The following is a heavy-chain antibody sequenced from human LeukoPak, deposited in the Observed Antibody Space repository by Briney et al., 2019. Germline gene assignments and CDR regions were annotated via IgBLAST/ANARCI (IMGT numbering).Heavy chain of an antibody. J-gene: IGHJ4*02. Sequence: SETLSLTCTVSGGPISSYYWSWIRQPPGKGLEWIGYIYCSGSTNYNPSLKSRVTTSVDTSKNQFSLKLSSVTAADTAVYYCARGTGTTWLDYWGQGTLVTVSS. V-gene: IGHV4-59*01. CDR3: ARGTGTTWLDY. CDR2: IYCSGST. CDR1: GGPISSYY. D-gene: IGHD1-7*01.